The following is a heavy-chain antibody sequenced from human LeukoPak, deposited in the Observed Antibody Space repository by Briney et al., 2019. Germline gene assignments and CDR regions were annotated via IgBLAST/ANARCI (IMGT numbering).Heavy chain of an antibody. CDR3: ARAIRDIVVVPVPRGNAFDI. V-gene: IGHV4-34*01. Sequence: SETLSLTCAVYGGSFSGYYWSWIRQPPGKGLEWIGEINHSGSTNYNPSLKSRVNISVDTSKNQFSLKLSSVTAADTAVYYCARAIRDIVVVPVPRGNAFDIWGQGTMVTVSS. J-gene: IGHJ3*02. CDR1: GGSFSGYY. CDR2: INHSGST. D-gene: IGHD2-2*01.